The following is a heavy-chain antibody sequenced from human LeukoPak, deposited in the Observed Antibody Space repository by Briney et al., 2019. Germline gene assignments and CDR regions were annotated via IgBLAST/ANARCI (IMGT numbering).Heavy chain of an antibody. CDR2: INPNSGGT. CDR1: GYTFTGYY. J-gene: IGHJ4*02. Sequence: ASVKVSCKASGYTFTGYYMHWVRQAPGQGLEWMGRINPNSGGTNYAQKFQGRVTMTRDTSTSTAYMELSRLRSDDTAVYYCARARYNWNDVGYFDYWGQGTLVTVSS. V-gene: IGHV1-2*06. D-gene: IGHD1-1*01. CDR3: ARARYNWNDVGYFDY.